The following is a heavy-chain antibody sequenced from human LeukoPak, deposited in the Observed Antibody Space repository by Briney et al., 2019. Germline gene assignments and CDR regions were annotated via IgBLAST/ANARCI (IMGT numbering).Heavy chain of an antibody. Sequence: GESLRLSCAASGFTFSSYGMHWVRQAPGKGLEWVTFIRYDGSNKYYADSVKGRFTISRDNSKNTLYLQMNSLRAEDTAVYYCARSYSSTPQYYYYYYMDVWGKGTTVTVSS. J-gene: IGHJ6*03. CDR2: IRYDGSNK. D-gene: IGHD6-13*01. CDR3: ARSYSSTPQYYYYYYMDV. CDR1: GFTFSSYG. V-gene: IGHV3-30*02.